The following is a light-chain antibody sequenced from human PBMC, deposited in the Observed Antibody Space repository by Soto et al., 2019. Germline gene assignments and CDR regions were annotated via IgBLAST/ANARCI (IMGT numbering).Light chain of an antibody. CDR2: EVS. Sequence: QSVMTEPASVSGSPGKSITISCTGTSSDVGSYNYVSWYQQYPGKAPKLLIYEVSNRPSGVSNRFSGSKSGNTASLTISGLQAEDEADYYCSSYTTRNTIVFGTGTKVTVL. CDR1: SSDVGSYNY. CDR3: SSYTTRNTIV. J-gene: IGLJ1*01. V-gene: IGLV2-14*01.